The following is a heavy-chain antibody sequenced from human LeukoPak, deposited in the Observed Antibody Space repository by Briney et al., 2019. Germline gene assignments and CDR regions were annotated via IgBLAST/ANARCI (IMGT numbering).Heavy chain of an antibody. CDR3: ARAARYYFDY. Sequence: GGSLRLSCAASGFTLRSYYMNWVRQAPGKGLEWVSYISTSSSIIDYADSVKGRFTISRDNAKNSLYLQMNSLRAEDTAVYYCARAARYYFDYWGQGTLVTVSS. CDR2: ISTSSSII. V-gene: IGHV3-48*01. J-gene: IGHJ4*02. CDR1: GFTLRSYY. D-gene: IGHD2-15*01.